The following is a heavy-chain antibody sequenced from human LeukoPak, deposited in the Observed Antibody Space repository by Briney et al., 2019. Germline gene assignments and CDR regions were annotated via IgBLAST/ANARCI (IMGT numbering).Heavy chain of an antibody. CDR3: ARGPTRANSSDF. J-gene: IGHJ4*02. Sequence: GGSLRLSCVVSGFTFSSYWMTWVRQAPGKGLEWVANIKQDGSEKYYVDSVKGRFTISRDNAKNTLYLQMNSLRAEDTAVYYCARGPTRANSSDFWGQGTLVTVSS. D-gene: IGHD2/OR15-2a*01. CDR1: GFTFSSYW. V-gene: IGHV3-7*04. CDR2: IKQDGSEK.